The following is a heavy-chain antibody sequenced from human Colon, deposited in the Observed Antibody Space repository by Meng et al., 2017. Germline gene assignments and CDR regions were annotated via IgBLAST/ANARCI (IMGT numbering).Heavy chain of an antibody. CDR2: IYTSGST. D-gene: IGHD3-9*01. Sequence: LRLSCTVSGGSISSGSYYWSWIRQPAGKGLEWIGRIYTSGSTNYNPSLKSRVTISVDTSKNQFSLKLSSVTAADTAVYYCARDYDILTGYYDAFDIWGQGTMVT. CDR1: GGSISSGSYY. J-gene: IGHJ3*02. CDR3: ARDYDILTGYYDAFDI. V-gene: IGHV4-61*02.